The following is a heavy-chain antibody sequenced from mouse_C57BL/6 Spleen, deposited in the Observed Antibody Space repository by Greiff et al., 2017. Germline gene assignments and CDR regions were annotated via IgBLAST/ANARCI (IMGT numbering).Heavy chain of an antibody. J-gene: IGHJ2*01. CDR2: IDPETGGT. CDR3: TRGNDGRIR. Sequence: QVQLKQSGAELVRPGASVTLSCKASGYTFTDYEMHWVKQTPVHGLEWIGAIDPETGGTAYNQKFKGKAILTADKSSSTAYMELRSLTSEDSAVYYCTRGNDGRIRWGQGTTLTVSS. CDR1: GYTFTDYE. V-gene: IGHV1-15*01. D-gene: IGHD2-3*01.